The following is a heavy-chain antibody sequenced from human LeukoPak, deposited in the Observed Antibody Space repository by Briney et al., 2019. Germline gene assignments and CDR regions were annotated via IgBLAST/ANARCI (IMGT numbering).Heavy chain of an antibody. CDR3: ARIGGNYKYGMDV. Sequence: SQTLSLTCAISGDSVSTDSAAWNWIRQSPSRGLEWLGRTYYRSRWYNDYAVSVKSRITINPDTSKDQFSLQLNSVTPEDTAVYFCARIGGNYKYGMDVWGQGTTVTVSS. J-gene: IGHJ6*02. V-gene: IGHV6-1*01. D-gene: IGHD3-16*01. CDR2: TYYRSRWYN. CDR1: GDSVSTDSAA.